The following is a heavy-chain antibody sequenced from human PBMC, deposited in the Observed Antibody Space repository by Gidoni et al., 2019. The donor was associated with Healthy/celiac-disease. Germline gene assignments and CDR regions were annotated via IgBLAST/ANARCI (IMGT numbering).Heavy chain of an antibody. V-gene: IGHV4-39*01. Sequence: QLQLQESGPGLVKPSETLSLTCTVSGGSISSSSYYWGWIRQPPGKGLEGIGSIYYSGSTYYNPSLKRRVTISVDTSKNQFSLKRSSVTAADTAVYYCESLRPQWLVRKEDFDYWGQGTLVTFSS. CDR2: IYYSGST. D-gene: IGHD6-19*01. CDR3: ESLRPQWLVRKEDFDY. J-gene: IGHJ4*02. CDR1: GGSISSSSYY.